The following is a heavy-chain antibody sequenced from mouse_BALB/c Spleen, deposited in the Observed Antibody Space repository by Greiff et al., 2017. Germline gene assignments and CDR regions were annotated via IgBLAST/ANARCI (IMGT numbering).Heavy chain of an antibody. D-gene: IGHD4-1*01. CDR3: ARSLNWDWYFDV. V-gene: IGHV14-4*02. CDR2: IDPENGDT. J-gene: IGHJ1*01. CDR1: GFNIKDYY. Sequence: VQLKQSGAELVRSGASVKLSCTASGFNIKDYYMHWVKQRPEQGLEWIGWIDPENGDTEYAPKFQGKATMTADTSSNTAYLQLSSLTSEDTAVYYCARSLNWDWYFDVWGAGTTVTVSS.